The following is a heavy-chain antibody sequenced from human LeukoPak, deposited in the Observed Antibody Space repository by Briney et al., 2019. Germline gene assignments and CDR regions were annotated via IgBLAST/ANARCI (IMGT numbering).Heavy chain of an antibody. V-gene: IGHV1-69*04. J-gene: IGHJ4*02. CDR3: ARVQSSELRFLEWLPDY. D-gene: IGHD3-3*01. CDR2: IIPILGIA. Sequence: SVKVSCKASGGTFSSYAISWVRQAPGQGLEWMGRIIPILGIANYAQKFQGRVTITADKSTSTAYMELSSLRSEDTAVYYCARVQSSELRFLEWLPDYWGQGTLVTVSS. CDR1: GGTFSSYA.